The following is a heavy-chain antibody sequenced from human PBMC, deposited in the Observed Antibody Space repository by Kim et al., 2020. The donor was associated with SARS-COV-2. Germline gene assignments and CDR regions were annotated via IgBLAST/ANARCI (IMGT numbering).Heavy chain of an antibody. V-gene: IGHV1-2*04. Sequence: ASVKVSCKASGYTFTGYYMHWVRQAPGQGLEWMGWINPNSGGTNYAQKFQGWVTMTRDTSISTAYMELSRLRSDDTAVYYCARGSPVAGTSWFDPWGQGTLVTVSS. J-gene: IGHJ5*02. CDR2: INPNSGGT. D-gene: IGHD6-19*01. CDR3: ARGSPVAGTSWFDP. CDR1: GYTFTGYY.